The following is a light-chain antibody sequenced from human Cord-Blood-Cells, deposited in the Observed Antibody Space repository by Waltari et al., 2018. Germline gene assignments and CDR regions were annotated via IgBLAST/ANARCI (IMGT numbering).Light chain of an antibody. J-gene: IGLJ2*01. CDR1: SSNIGSNT. CDR3: AAWDDSLNVV. Sequence: QSVLTQPPSASGTPGQRVTISCSVSSSNIGSNTVNWYQQLPGTAPTLLIYSNNQRPSGVPDRFSGSKSGTSASLAISGLQSEDEADYYCAAWDDSLNVVFGGGTKLTVL. V-gene: IGLV1-44*01. CDR2: SNN.